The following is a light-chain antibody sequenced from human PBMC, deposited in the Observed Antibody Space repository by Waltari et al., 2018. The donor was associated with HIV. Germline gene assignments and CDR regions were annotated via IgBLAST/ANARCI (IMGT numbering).Light chain of an antibody. J-gene: IGKJ4*01. CDR1: QSVSSY. V-gene: IGKV3-11*01. Sequence: EIVLTQSPATLSLSPGERATLSCRASQSVSSYLAWYQQKPGQAPRLLIYDASNRATGIPARFSGSGSGTDFTLTINSLEPEDFAVYYCQQRSNWPRTFGGGTKVEIK. CDR3: QQRSNWPRT. CDR2: DAS.